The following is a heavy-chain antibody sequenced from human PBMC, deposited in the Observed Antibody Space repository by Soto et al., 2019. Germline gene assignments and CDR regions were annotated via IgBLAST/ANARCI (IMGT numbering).Heavy chain of an antibody. Sequence: QVQLVESGGGLVKPGGSLRLSCAASGFPFSDYYMTWIRQAPGKGLDWVSYISSSGTYTHLADSVKGRFTISRDNAKNSLYLQMTSLSPEDTAVYYCVRDISPNNFASGSYTFWGQGILVTVSS. CDR1: GFPFSDYY. CDR3: VRDISPNNFASGSYTF. CDR2: ISSSGTYT. J-gene: IGHJ4*02. V-gene: IGHV3-11*06. D-gene: IGHD3-10*01.